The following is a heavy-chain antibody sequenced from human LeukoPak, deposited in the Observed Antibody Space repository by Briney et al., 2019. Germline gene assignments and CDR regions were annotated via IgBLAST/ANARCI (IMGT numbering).Heavy chain of an antibody. CDR3: ARCGNYDILTGYYG. CDR1: GGSSSSSSYY. V-gene: IGHV4-39*01. Sequence: PSETLSLTCTVSGGSSSSSSYYWGWIRQPPGKGLEWIGSIYYSGSTYYNPSLKSRVAISVDTSKNQFSLKLSSVTAADTAVYYCARCGNYDILTGYYGWGQGTLVTVSS. D-gene: IGHD3-9*01. CDR2: IYYSGST. J-gene: IGHJ4*02.